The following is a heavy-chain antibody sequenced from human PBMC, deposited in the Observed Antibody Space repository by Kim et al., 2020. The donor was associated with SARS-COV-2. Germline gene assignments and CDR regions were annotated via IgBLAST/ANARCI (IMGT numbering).Heavy chain of an antibody. CDR1: GFSLSTSGMC. CDR2: IDWDDDT. D-gene: IGHD3-10*01. J-gene: IGHJ6*02. Sequence: SGPTLVNPTQTLTLTCTFSGFSLSTSGMCVSWIRQPPGKALEWLALIDWDDDTYYSTSLKTRLTISKDTSKNQVVLTMTNMDPVDTATYYCARTHYYGSGRSGYYYGMDVWGQGTTVTVSS. V-gene: IGHV2-70*01. CDR3: ARTHYYGSGRSGYYYGMDV.